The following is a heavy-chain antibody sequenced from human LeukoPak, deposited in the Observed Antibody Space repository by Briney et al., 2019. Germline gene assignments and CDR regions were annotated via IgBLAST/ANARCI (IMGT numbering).Heavy chain of an antibody. CDR2: IYYLGST. D-gene: IGHD3-10*01. V-gene: IGHV4-59*01. CDR1: GGSISSYY. CDR3: ARDRPGSYWYFDL. J-gene: IGHJ2*01. Sequence: PSETLSLTCNVSGGSISSYYWSWIRQPPGKGLEWVGHIYYLGSTNYNPSLKSRVTISIDTSKNYFSLKLNPVIAADTAVYYCARDRPGSYWYFDLWGRGTLVTVSS.